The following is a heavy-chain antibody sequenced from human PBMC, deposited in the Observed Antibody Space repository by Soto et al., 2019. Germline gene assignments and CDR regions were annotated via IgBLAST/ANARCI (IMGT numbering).Heavy chain of an antibody. V-gene: IGHV3-53*01. CDR1: RFTVSSNY. D-gene: IGHD3-22*01. J-gene: IGHJ4*02. CDR3: ARSYDSSAYYFDY. Sequence: GGSLRLSCAASRFTVSSNYMSWVRQAPGKGLEWVSVIHSGGSTDYADSVKGRFTISRDNSKNTLYLQMNSLRAEDTAVYYCARSYDSSAYYFDYWGQGTLVTVSS. CDR2: IHSGGST.